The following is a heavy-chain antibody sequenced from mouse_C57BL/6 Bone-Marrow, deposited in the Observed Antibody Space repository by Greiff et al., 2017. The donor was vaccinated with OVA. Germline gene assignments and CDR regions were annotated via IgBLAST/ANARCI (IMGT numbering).Heavy chain of an antibody. CDR1: GFTFSSYG. V-gene: IGHV5-6*02. Sequence: DVMLVESGGDLVKPGGSLKLSCAASGFTFSSYGMSWVRQTPDKRLEWVATISSGGSYTYYPDSVKGRFTISRDNAKNTLYQQMSSLKSENTAMYYFARVGYGSWYFDYWGQGTTLTVSS. CDR2: ISSGGSYT. J-gene: IGHJ2*01. CDR3: ARVGYGSWYFDY. D-gene: IGHD1-1*01.